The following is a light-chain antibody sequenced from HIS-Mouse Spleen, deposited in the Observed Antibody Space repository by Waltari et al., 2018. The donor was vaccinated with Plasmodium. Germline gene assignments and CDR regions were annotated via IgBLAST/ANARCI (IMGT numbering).Light chain of an antibody. J-gene: IGKJ1*01. Sequence: DIQMTQSPSTPSASAGDRVTIPCRTSQSISSWLAWYQQKPGKAPKLLIYKASSLESGVPSRFSGSGAGTEFTRTISSLQPDDFATYYCQQYNSYWTFGQGTKVEIK. CDR1: QSISSW. V-gene: IGKV1-5*03. CDR2: KAS. CDR3: QQYNSYWT.